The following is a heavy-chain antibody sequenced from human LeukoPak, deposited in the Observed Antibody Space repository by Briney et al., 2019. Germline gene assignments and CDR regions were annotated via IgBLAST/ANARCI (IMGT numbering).Heavy chain of an antibody. Sequence: GGSLRLSCTASVFPFSAYAMNWVRQAPGKGLEWVSAISGSGGSTYYADSVKGRFTISRDNSKNTLYLQMNSLRAEDTAVYYCAKDMRFDWTPYYFDYWGQGTLVTVSS. CDR2: ISGSGGST. CDR1: VFPFSAYA. D-gene: IGHD3-9*01. V-gene: IGHV3-23*01. CDR3: AKDMRFDWTPYYFDY. J-gene: IGHJ4*02.